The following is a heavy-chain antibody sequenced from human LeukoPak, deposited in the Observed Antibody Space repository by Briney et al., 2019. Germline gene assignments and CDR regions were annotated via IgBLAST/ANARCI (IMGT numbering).Heavy chain of an antibody. V-gene: IGHV3-21*01. CDR2: IGHFAGDI. D-gene: IGHD1-1*01. CDR1: GFTLKSSS. J-gene: IGHJ4*02. CDR3: ARDPYTGNLFDY. Sequence: GGSLRLSCVASGFTLKSSSMSWVRQAPGKGLEWVAFIGHFAGDIFYADSVKGRFNISSDDAKDSVYLQMNSLRADDTAAYFCARDPYTGNLFDYWGQGTLVTVSS.